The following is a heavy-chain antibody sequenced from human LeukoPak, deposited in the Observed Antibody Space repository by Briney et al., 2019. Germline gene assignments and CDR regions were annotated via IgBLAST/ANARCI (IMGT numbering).Heavy chain of an antibody. CDR3: AKDAVQPPSYSYGLLGYMDV. CDR2: IWYDGSNK. V-gene: IGHV3-33*06. D-gene: IGHD5-18*01. CDR1: GFTVSSYG. Sequence: QPGGSLRLSCAASGFTVSSYGMHWVRQAPGKGLEWVAVIWYDGSNKYYADSVKGRFTISRDNSKNTLYLQMNSLRAEDTAVYYCAKDAVQPPSYSYGLLGYMDVWGKGTTVTVSS. J-gene: IGHJ6*03.